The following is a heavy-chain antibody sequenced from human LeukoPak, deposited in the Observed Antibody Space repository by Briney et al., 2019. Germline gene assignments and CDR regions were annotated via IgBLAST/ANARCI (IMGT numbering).Heavy chain of an antibody. CDR3: ARGYCSSTSCYLDY. J-gene: IGHJ4*02. CDR1: GGSFSGYY. V-gene: IGHV4-34*01. D-gene: IGHD2-2*01. CDR2: INHSGNT. Sequence: SETLSLTCAVYGGSFSGYYWSWIRQPPGKGLEWMGEINHSGNTNYNPSPKSRVTISVDTSKNQFSLKLSSVTAADTAVYYCARGYCSSTSCYLDYWGQGTLVTVSS.